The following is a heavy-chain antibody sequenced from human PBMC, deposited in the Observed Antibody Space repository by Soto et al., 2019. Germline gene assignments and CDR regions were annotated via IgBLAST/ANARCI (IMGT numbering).Heavy chain of an antibody. CDR2: IIPIFGTA. J-gene: IGHJ4*02. CDR3: STTIAARPDYFDY. Sequence: QVQLVQSGAEVKKPGSSVKVSCKASGGTFSSYAISWVRQAPGQGLEWMGGIIPIFGTANYAQKFQGRVTISADESTSKAYMELSSLRSEDTAVYYCSTTIAARPDYFDYWGQGTLVNVSS. CDR1: GGTFSSYA. D-gene: IGHD6-6*01. V-gene: IGHV1-69*01.